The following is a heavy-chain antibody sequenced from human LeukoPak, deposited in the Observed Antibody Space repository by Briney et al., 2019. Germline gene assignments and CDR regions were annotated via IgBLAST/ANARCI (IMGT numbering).Heavy chain of an antibody. CDR3: ARRHRRYYFDY. Sequence: SETLSLTCAVYRGSFSGYYWSSSRQPPGQGLGWSGEINHSVSTNYNPSLNSRVTISVDTSKNQVSLKLSSVAGADTAVYYCARRHRRYYFDYWGQGTLVTVSS. J-gene: IGHJ4*02. CDR1: RGSFSGYY. V-gene: IGHV4-34*01. CDR2: INHSVST.